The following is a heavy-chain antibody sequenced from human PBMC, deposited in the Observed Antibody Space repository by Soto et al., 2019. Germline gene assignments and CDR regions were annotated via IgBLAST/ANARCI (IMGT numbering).Heavy chain of an antibody. CDR2: IIPIFGPA. Sequence: QVQLVQSGAEVKKPGSSVKVSCKSSGRTFSSHSINWVRQAPGQGLEWMGGIIPIFGPANFAKKFQGRVTITADESTTTAYMELCSLRSEDTAVYYCATGSFTSTGGRIGYHYNAMDVWGQGTTVTVSS. D-gene: IGHD2-2*01. J-gene: IGHJ6*02. CDR1: GRTFSSHS. CDR3: ATGSFTSTGGRIGYHYNAMDV. V-gene: IGHV1-69*01.